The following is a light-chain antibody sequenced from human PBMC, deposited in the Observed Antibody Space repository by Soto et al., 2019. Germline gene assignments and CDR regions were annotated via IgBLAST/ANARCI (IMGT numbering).Light chain of an antibody. J-gene: IGKJ4*01. Sequence: EIVMTQSPATLSVSPGETVTVSCRASQDITNHLAWYHQKPGQSPQLLIYAASTLATGIPARFSGSGSGVEFTLTIYSLQSEDLGLYFWQQYNNWPLTFGGGTRV. CDR1: QDITNH. CDR3: QQYNNWPLT. CDR2: AAS. V-gene: IGKV3-15*01.